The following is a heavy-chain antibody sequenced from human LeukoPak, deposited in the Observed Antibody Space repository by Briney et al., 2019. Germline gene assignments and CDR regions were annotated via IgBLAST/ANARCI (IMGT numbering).Heavy chain of an antibody. CDR1: GFTFSSYG. D-gene: IGHD6-19*01. J-gene: IGHJ3*02. V-gene: IGHV3-30*02. CDR3: AKVEQWQEGDAFDI. Sequence: SGGSLRLSCAASGFTFSSYGMHWVRQAPGKGLEGVAFIRYDGSNKYYADSVKGRFTISRDNSKNTLYLQMNSLRAEDTAVYYCAKVEQWQEGDAFDIWGQGTMVTVSS. CDR2: IRYDGSNK.